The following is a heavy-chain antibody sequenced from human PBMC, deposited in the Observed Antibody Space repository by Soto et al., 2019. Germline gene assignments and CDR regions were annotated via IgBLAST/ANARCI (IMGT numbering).Heavy chain of an antibody. CDR2: ISGSDETT. J-gene: IGHJ4*02. Sequence: GSLRLSCAASGFTFGTYTMTWVCQAPGKGLEWVSSISGSDETTYYADSVKGRFSISRDKSKNTLYPQMNSLRAEDTAVYYCARVDYDFWSEPYWGQGTLVTVSS. CDR3: ARVDYDFWSEPY. CDR1: GFTFGTYT. V-gene: IGHV3-23*01. D-gene: IGHD3-3*01.